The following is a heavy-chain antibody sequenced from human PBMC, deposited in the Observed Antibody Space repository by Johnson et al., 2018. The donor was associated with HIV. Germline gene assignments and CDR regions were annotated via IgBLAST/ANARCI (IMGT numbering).Heavy chain of an antibody. V-gene: IGHV3-7*04. Sequence: EVQLVESGGGLVQPGGSLRLSCAASGFTFSSYWMSWVRQAPGKGLEWVANIKQDGSEKYYVDSVKGRFTISRDNAKRSLFLQMNSLRTEDTALYYCARAAKIVVVIAAIDIWGQGTKVTVSS. CDR3: ARAAKIVVVIAAIDI. CDR1: GFTFSSYW. J-gene: IGHJ3*02. D-gene: IGHD3-22*01. CDR2: IKQDGSEK.